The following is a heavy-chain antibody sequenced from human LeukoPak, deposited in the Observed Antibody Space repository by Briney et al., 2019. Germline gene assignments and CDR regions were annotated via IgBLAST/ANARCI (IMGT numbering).Heavy chain of an antibody. CDR2: ISGSGGST. Sequence: GGTLRPSCAASGITFRSNGMSWVRQAPGKGRKWVSAISGSGGSTYYAGSVKGRFTISRDNSKNTLYLQMNSLRAEDTAVYYCAKGHVPYDILTGYHDYWGQGNLVTVSS. D-gene: IGHD3-9*01. V-gene: IGHV3-23*01. CDR3: AKGHVPYDILTGYHDY. J-gene: IGHJ4*02. CDR1: GITFRSNG.